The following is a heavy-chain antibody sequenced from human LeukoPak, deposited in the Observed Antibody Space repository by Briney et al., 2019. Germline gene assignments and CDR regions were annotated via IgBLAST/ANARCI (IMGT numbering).Heavy chain of an antibody. V-gene: IGHV1-69*13. CDR3: ARAEVAGMHEALGI. D-gene: IGHD6-19*01. CDR2: IIPVFGTE. CDR1: GYTFTSYG. Sequence: SVKVSCKTSGYTFTSYGVYWVRQAPGQGLEWMGAIIPVFGTENHAQNFQGRVTITADESTSTAYMELSSLRSEDTAVYYCARAEVAGMHEALGIWGQGTMVTVSS. J-gene: IGHJ3*02.